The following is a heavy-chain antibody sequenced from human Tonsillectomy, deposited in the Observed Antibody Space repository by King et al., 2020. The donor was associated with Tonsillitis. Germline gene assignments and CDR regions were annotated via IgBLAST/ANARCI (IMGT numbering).Heavy chain of an antibody. V-gene: IGHV4-39*07. CDR1: GVSISSSISY. CDR3: ARDPPTMVGATSEDDY. J-gene: IGHJ4*02. Sequence: QVQLQESGPGLVKPSETLSLTCTVSGVSISSSISYWGWIRQPPGKGLEWIGSMFYGGSKNYNPSLKSRVTMSMATSKNQFSLKLASVTAADTAVYYCARDPPTMVGATSEDDYWGQGTLVAVSS. D-gene: IGHD1-26*01. CDR2: MFYGGSK.